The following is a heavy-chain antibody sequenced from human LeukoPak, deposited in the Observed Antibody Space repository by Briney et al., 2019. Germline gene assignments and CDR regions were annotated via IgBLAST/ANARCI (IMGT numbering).Heavy chain of an antibody. V-gene: IGHV4-59*01. CDR2: VSYSGNT. CDR3: ARAGYCSATTCQWVPLV. CDR1: GGSISTYY. J-gene: IGHJ6*02. Sequence: SETLSLTCTVSGGSISTYYWVWIRQSPGKGLEWIGYVSYSGNTNYNPSLKSRVTISVDTSKNQLSLKLSFMTAADTVVYYCARAGYCSATTCQWVPLVWGQGTTVTVSS. D-gene: IGHD6-19*01.